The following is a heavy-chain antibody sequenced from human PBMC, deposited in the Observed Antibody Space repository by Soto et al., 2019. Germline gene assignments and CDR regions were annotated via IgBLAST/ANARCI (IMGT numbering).Heavy chain of an antibody. D-gene: IGHD4-4*01. V-gene: IGHV3-30*18. CDR2: ISYDGSNK. Sequence: PGGSLRLSCAASGFTFSSYGMHWVRQAPGKGLEWVAVISYDGSNKYYADSVKGRFTISRDNSKNTLYLQMNSLRAEDTAVYYCAKGRSNYGTDYGMDVWGQGTTVTVSS. J-gene: IGHJ6*02. CDR1: GFTFSSYG. CDR3: AKGRSNYGTDYGMDV.